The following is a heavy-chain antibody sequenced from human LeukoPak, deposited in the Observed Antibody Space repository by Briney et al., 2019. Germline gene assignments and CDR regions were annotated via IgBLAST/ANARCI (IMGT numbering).Heavy chain of an antibody. Sequence: GGSLRLSCAASGFTFSSYWMSWVRQAPGKGLEWVANIKQDGSEKYYVDSVKGRFTISRDNAKNSLYLQMNSLRAEDTAVYYCARAQPDYGSGNYYNNYWGQGTLVTVSS. CDR3: ARAQPDYGSGNYYNNY. CDR1: GFTFSSYW. J-gene: IGHJ4*02. D-gene: IGHD3-10*01. CDR2: IKQDGSEK. V-gene: IGHV3-7*01.